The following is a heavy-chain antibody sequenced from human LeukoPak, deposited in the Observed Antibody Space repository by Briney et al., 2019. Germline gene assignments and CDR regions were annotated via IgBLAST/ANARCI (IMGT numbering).Heavy chain of an antibody. Sequence: GGSLRLSCAASGFTFSSSDMDWVRQAPGKGLEWVASISSSSSLIYYTDSVKGRFTISRDNAKNSLYLQMNSLRAEDTAVYFCAKEGRSTTPGYGGQGTLVTVSS. J-gene: IGHJ4*02. V-gene: IGHV3-21*01. CDR1: GFTFSSSD. CDR2: ISSSSSLI. CDR3: AKEGRSTTPGY. D-gene: IGHD6-13*01.